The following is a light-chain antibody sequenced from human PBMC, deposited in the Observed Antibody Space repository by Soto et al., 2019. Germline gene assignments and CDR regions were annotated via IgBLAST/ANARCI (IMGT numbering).Light chain of an antibody. Sequence: QSALAQPASVSGSPGQSITISCTGTSSDVGGYKYVSWFQQHPGKAPKLMIYEVSNRPSGVSDRFSGSKSGSTASLTISGLQTEDEADYYCNSYTSSSTYVFGTGTKVTVL. J-gene: IGLJ1*01. CDR2: EVS. V-gene: IGLV2-14*01. CDR3: NSYTSSSTYV. CDR1: SSDVGGYKY.